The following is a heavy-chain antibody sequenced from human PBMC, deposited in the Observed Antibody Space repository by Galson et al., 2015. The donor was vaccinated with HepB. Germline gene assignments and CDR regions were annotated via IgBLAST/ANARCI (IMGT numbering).Heavy chain of an antibody. D-gene: IGHD4-17*01. CDR1: GFPFSGYT. Sequence: SLRLSCAASGFPFSGYTMHWVRQAPGKGLEWVAVISYDGSNKYYADSVKGRFTISRDNSENTLYLQMNSLRAEDTAVYYCARAPSYGDYRVDYWGRGTLVTVSS. CDR3: ARAPSYGDYRVDY. CDR2: ISYDGSNK. J-gene: IGHJ4*02. V-gene: IGHV3-30-3*01.